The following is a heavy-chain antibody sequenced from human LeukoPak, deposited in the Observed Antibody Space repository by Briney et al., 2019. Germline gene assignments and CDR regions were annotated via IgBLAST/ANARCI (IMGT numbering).Heavy chain of an antibody. Sequence: GGSLRLSCAASGFTFSSYGMHWVRQAPGKGLEWVAVISYDGSNKYYADSVKGRFTISRDNSKNTLYLQMNSLRAEDTAVYYCARVVTPRYCSTTSCYWKGWFDPWGQGTLVTVSS. V-gene: IGHV3-30*19. CDR2: ISYDGSNK. CDR3: ARVVTPRYCSTTSCYWKGWFDP. CDR1: GFTFSSYG. J-gene: IGHJ5*02. D-gene: IGHD2-2*01.